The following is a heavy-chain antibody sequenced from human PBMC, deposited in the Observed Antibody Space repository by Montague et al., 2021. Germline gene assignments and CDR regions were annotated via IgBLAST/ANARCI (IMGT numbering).Heavy chain of an antibody. V-gene: IGHV4-39*01. CDR2: IYYSGST. Sequence: SETLSLTCTVSGGSISSSSYYRGWIRRPPGKGLEWIGSIYYSGSTYYNPSLKSRVTISVDTSKNQFSLKLSSVTAADTAVYYCARHVIGNYGMDVWGQGTTVTVSS. J-gene: IGHJ6*02. CDR1: GGSISSSSYY. CDR3: ARHVIGNYGMDV. D-gene: IGHD3-16*02.